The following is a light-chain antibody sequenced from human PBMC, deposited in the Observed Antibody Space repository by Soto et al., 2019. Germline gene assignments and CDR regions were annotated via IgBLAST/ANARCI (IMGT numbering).Light chain of an antibody. CDR3: QQYNNWPQT. J-gene: IGKJ1*01. CDR1: QSVSSN. Sequence: TLSVSPGERATLSCRASQSVSSNLAWYQQKPGQAPRLLIYGASTRATGIPARFSGSGSGTEFTLTISSLQSEDFAVYNCQQYNNWPQTFGQGTKVDIK. CDR2: GAS. V-gene: IGKV3-15*01.